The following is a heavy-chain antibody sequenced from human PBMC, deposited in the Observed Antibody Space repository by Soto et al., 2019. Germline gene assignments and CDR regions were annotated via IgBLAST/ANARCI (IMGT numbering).Heavy chain of an antibody. V-gene: IGHV1-8*01. J-gene: IGHJ5*01. CDR1: GYTFTSYE. CDR2: MNPNSGNT. CDR3: ASVGPGAGTRWFDF. Sequence: GASVKVSCKASGYTFTSYEINWVRQATGQGLEWMGRMNPNSGNTDYAQKFQGRVTMTRDTSISTAYMELSSLRSEDTAVYYCASVGPGAGTRWFDFWGQGTLVTASS. D-gene: IGHD6-19*01.